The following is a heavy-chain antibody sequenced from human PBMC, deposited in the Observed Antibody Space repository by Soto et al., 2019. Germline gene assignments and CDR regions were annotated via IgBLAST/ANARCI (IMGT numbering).Heavy chain of an antibody. CDR1: GFSFRDYY. Sequence: PGGALRLSCAASGFSFRDYYMSWIRQAPGKGLEWVAYISSDSRYKNSAGSVRGRFTISRDNAKSSLYLQMNSLRAEDTAVYFCARCLPGAPSERSFEYWGQGTPVTVS. CDR2: ISSDSRYK. J-gene: IGHJ4*02. D-gene: IGHD1-1*01. CDR3: ARCLPGAPSERSFEY. V-gene: IGHV3-11*03.